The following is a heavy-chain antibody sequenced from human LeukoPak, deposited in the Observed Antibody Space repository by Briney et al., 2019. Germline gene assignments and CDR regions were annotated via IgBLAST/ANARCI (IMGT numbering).Heavy chain of an antibody. J-gene: IGHJ3*01. CDR3: GKDRWSSPISSSDM. Sequence: PGGSLRLSCAASGFTVSSNYMSWVRQAPGKGLEWVSLIYSGGGTYYADSVKGRFTISRDNSKNTLYLQMNSLRADDTAVYYCGKDRWSSPISSSDMRGQGTMVTVSS. V-gene: IGHV3-53*01. CDR2: IYSGGGT. D-gene: IGHD2/OR15-2a*01. CDR1: GFTVSSNY.